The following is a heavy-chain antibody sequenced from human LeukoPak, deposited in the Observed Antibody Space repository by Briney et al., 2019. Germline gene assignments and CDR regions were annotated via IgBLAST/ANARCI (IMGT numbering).Heavy chain of an antibody. J-gene: IGHJ4*02. D-gene: IGHD3-10*01. CDR3: AREGGFGGSGSYYTH. CDR1: GYTFTGYY. Sequence: GASVQVSCKASGYTFTGYYMHWVRQAPGQGLEWMGWINPNSGGTNYAQKFQGRVTMTRDTSISTAYMELSRLRSDDTAVYYCAREGGFGGSGSYYTHWGQGTLVTVSS. V-gene: IGHV1-2*02. CDR2: INPNSGGT.